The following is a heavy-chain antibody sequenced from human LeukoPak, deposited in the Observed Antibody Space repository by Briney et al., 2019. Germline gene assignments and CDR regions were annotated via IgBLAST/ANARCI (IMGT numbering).Heavy chain of an antibody. D-gene: IGHD5-18*01. V-gene: IGHV4-59*01. CDR1: GGSISSYY. CDR3: ARMYTAMVTVIVY. J-gene: IGHJ4*02. Sequence: SETLSLTCTVSGGSISSYYWSWIRQPPGKGLEWIGYIYYSGSTNYNPSLKSRVTISVDTSKNQFSLKLSSVTAADTAVYYCARMYTAMVTVIVYWGQGTLVTVSS. CDR2: IYYSGST.